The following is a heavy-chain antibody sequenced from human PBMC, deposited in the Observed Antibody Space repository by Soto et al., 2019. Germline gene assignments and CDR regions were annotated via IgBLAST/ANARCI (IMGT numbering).Heavy chain of an antibody. D-gene: IGHD6-13*01. Sequence: EVQLVESGGGLVQPGGSLRLSCAASGFTFSNYDMHWVRQVTGKGLERVSAIGAAGDTYYPDSVKGRFTISRENAKYSLYLQMNSLRAEDTAVYYCASGGWGSSWYEGGSRIDYWGQGALVTVSS. CDR1: GFTFSNYD. CDR2: IGAAGDT. J-gene: IGHJ4*02. CDR3: ASGGWGSSWYEGGSRIDY. V-gene: IGHV3-13*01.